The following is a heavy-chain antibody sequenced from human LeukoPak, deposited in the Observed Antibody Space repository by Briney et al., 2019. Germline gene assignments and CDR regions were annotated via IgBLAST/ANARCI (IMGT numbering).Heavy chain of an antibody. J-gene: IGHJ3*02. CDR2: INHSGST. V-gene: IGHV4-34*01. CDR1: GGSFSGYY. CDR3: ARDISSYSSSWYPDAFDI. D-gene: IGHD6-13*01. Sequence: SETLSLTCAVYGGSFSGYYWSWIRQPPGKGLEWIGEINHSGSTNYNPSLKSRVTISVDTSKNQFSLKLSSVTAADTAVYYCARDISSYSSSWYPDAFDIWGQGTMVTVSS.